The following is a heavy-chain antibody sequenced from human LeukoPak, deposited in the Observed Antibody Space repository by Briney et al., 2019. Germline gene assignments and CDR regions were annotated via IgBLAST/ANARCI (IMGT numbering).Heavy chain of an antibody. CDR3: ARATGAGGLVYYYMDV. Sequence: GGSLRLSCAASGFTFSSYSMNWVRQAPGKGLEWVSSISTSSSYIYYADSVKGRFTISRDNAKKSLYLQMNSLRAEDTALYYCARATGAGGLVYYYMDVWGKGTTVTISS. J-gene: IGHJ6*03. D-gene: IGHD3-9*01. CDR1: GFTFSSYS. V-gene: IGHV3-21*01. CDR2: ISTSSSYI.